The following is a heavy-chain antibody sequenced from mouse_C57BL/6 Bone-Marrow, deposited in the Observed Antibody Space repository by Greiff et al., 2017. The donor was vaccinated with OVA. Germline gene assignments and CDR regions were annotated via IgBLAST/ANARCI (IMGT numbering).Heavy chain of an antibody. CDR1: GYTFTSYW. CDR2: IHPNSGST. D-gene: IGHD4-1*01. V-gene: IGHV1-64*01. J-gene: IGHJ2*01. Sequence: VQLQQPGAELVKPGASVKLPCKASGYTFTSYWMHWVKQRPGQGLEWIGMIHPNSGSTNYNEKFKSKATLTVDKSSSTAYMQLSSLTSEDSAVYYCARRMGTGHFDYWGQGTTLTVSS. CDR3: ARRMGTGHFDY.